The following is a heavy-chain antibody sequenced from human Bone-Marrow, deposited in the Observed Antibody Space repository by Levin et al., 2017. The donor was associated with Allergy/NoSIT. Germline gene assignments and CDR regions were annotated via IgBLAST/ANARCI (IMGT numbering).Heavy chain of an antibody. Sequence: PGGSLRLSCAVSGDSISTNHWWSWVRQPPGKGLEWIGEIHHTGDTNYNPSLKSRVTISMDKSKRQFSLELRSVTAADTAFYYCARRDRYVSPINDLSFDSWGQGTLVTVSS. D-gene: IGHD3-16*02. CDR2: IHHTGDT. CDR1: GDSISTNHW. CDR3: ARRDRYVSPINDLSFDS. V-gene: IGHV4-4*02. J-gene: IGHJ4*02.